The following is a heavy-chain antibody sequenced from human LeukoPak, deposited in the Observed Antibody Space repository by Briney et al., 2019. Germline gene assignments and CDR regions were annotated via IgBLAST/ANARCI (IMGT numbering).Heavy chain of an antibody. V-gene: IGHV1-8*01. Sequence: ASVKVSCKASGYTFTSYDINWVRQATGQGLEWMGWMNPNSGNTGYAQKFQGRVTMTRNTSISTAYMELSSLRSDDTAVYYCARDLVHFYDSSGYYYVPFDYWGQGTLVTVSS. CDR2: MNPNSGNT. CDR3: ARDLVHFYDSSGYYYVPFDY. CDR1: GYTFTSYD. J-gene: IGHJ4*02. D-gene: IGHD3-22*01.